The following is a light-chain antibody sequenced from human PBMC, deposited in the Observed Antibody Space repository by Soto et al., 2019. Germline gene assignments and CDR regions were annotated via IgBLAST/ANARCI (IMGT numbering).Light chain of an antibody. V-gene: IGKV3-15*01. CDR1: QHVSSN. CDR2: RAS. Sequence: EIVMTQSPATLSVSPGGSATLSCRASQHVSSNFAWYRQKPGQAPTLLIYRASTRATGIPARLSGSGSGTELTLTISSLQTEDVAVYYCQQYNNWPYTFGQGTKLEIK. CDR3: QQYNNWPYT. J-gene: IGKJ2*01.